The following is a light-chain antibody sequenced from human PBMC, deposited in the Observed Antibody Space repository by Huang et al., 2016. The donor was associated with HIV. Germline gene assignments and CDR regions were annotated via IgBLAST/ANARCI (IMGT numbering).Light chain of an antibody. CDR2: LGS. J-gene: IGKJ2*01. Sequence: VMTQSPLSLPVTPGEPASISCRSSQSLLHSNGYNYLDWYLQKPGQSPQLLIYLGSDRASGVPDRFSGSGSGTDFTLKISRVEAEDVGVYYCIQGLQTPYTFGQGTKLEIK. CDR3: IQGLQTPYT. V-gene: IGKV2-28*01. CDR1: QSLLHSNGYNY.